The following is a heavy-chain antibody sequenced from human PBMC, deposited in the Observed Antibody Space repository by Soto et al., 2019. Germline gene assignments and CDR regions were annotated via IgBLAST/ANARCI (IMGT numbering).Heavy chain of an antibody. Sequence: GGSLRLSCAASGFTFSTYAMSWVRQAPGKGLEWVSAIVGSSAGSSTYYADSVKGRSTISRDNSKNTLYLQMNRLRAEDTAVYYCAKGDFFIDYWGQGTLVTVSS. CDR3: AKGDFFIDY. CDR1: GFTFSTYA. D-gene: IGHD2-21*02. CDR2: IVGSSAGSST. J-gene: IGHJ4*02. V-gene: IGHV3-23*01.